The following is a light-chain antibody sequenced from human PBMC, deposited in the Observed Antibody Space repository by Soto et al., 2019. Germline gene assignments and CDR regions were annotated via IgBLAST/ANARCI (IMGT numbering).Light chain of an antibody. J-gene: IGKJ1*01. CDR2: GAS. CDR3: QQYGSSPPT. CDR1: QSVSANY. V-gene: IGKV3-20*01. Sequence: EIVLTQSPGTLSSSPGERATLSCRASQSVSANYLAWYQQKPGQAPRFLIYGASSRATGIPDRFSGSGSGTDFTLTISRLEPEDFSVYYCQQYGSSPPTFGQGTKVEIK.